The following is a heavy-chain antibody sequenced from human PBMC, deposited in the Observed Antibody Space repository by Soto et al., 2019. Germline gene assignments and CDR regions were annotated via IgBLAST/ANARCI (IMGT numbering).Heavy chain of an antibody. V-gene: IGHV3-53*04. CDR2: LYNGGAT. J-gene: IGHJ4*02. D-gene: IGHD3-10*01. CDR1: GFTFSSYA. Sequence: SGFTFSSYAMTWVRQAPGKGLEWVSLLYNGGATHYAASVKGRFTISSHSSQNTMFLQMNSLRTEDTATYYCVRGRYGSEIHWGQGTKVTVSS. CDR3: VRGRYGSEIH.